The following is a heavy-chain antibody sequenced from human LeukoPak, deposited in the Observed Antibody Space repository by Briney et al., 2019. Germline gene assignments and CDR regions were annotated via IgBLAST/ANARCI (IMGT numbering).Heavy chain of an antibody. D-gene: IGHD3-22*01. V-gene: IGHV4-59*12. CDR3: ARGHYYDSSGYPYYFDY. CDR2: IYYSGST. Sequence: SETLSLTCTVSGGSISSYYWSWIRQPPGKGLEWIGYIYYSGSTNYNPSLKSRVTISVDTSKNQFSLKLSSVTAADTAVYYCARGHYYDSSGYPYYFDYWGQGTLVTVSS. CDR1: GGSISSYY. J-gene: IGHJ4*02.